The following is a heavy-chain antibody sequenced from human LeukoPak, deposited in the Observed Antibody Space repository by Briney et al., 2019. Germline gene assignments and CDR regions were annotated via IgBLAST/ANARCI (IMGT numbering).Heavy chain of an antibody. D-gene: IGHD3-22*01. J-gene: IGHJ4*02. Sequence: PGGSLRLSCAASGFTFSSYGMHWVRQAPGKGLEWVTVISYDGSNKYYADSVKGRFTISRDNSKNTLYLQMNSLRAEDTAVYYCARGNYDFDNSGYYTLTYWGQGTLVTVSS. CDR3: ARGNYDFDNSGYYTLTY. CDR1: GFTFSSYG. V-gene: IGHV3-30*03. CDR2: ISYDGSNK.